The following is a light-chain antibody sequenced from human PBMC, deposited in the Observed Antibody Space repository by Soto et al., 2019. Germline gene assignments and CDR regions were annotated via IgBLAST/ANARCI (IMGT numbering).Light chain of an antibody. CDR3: QQYTNYGSWT. CDR1: QSISGW. V-gene: IGKV1-5*03. J-gene: IGKJ1*01. Sequence: DLQMTQSPSTLSASVGDRVTISCRASQSISGWLAWYQQKPGKAPKLLIYKASTLESGVPSRFSGSGSGTELTFTISSLQPDDFATDYCQQYTNYGSWTFGQGTKVEI. CDR2: KAS.